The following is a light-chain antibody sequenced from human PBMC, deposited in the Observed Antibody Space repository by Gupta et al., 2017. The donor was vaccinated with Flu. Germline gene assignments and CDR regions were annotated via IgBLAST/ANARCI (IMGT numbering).Light chain of an antibody. J-gene: IGKJ3*01. V-gene: IGKV1-39*01. CDR2: AAS. Sequence: LQLPQAPSSLSASVGDRVTITCRASQSISRFLNWYQQRPGKAPKFLIHAASSLQSGVPSRFSGSGLGTVCTLTISSLQPEDVATYYCQHSDRTPFTFGRGTKVDIK. CDR3: QHSDRTPFT. CDR1: QSISRF.